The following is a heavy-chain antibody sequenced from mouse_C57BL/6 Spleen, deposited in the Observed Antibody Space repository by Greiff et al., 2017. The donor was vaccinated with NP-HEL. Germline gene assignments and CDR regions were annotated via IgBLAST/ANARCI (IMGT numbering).Heavy chain of an antibody. CDR3: ARMGVYYGND. CDR2: IDPNSGGT. J-gene: IGHJ4*01. Sequence: QVQLQQPGAELVQPGASVKLSCKASGYTFTSYWMHWVKQRPGRGLEWIGRIDPNSGGTKYNEKFKSQATLTVDKPSSTAYMQLSSLTSEDSAVYYCARMGVYYGNDWGQGTSVTVSS. CDR1: GYTFTSYW. D-gene: IGHD2-1*01. V-gene: IGHV1-72*01.